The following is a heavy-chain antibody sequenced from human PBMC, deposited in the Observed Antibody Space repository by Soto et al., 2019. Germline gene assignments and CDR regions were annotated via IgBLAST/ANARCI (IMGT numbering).Heavy chain of an antibody. J-gene: IGHJ3*02. CDR2: INSNSGGT. D-gene: IGHD1-20*01. CDR3: ARSSIGITGTDDAFDI. V-gene: IGHV1-2*04. Sequence: ASVKVSCKASGYTFTGYYMHWVRQAPGQGLEWMGWINSNSGGTNYAQKFQGWVTMTRDTSISTAYMELSRLRSDDTAVYYCARSSIGITGTDDAFDIWGQGTMVTVSS. CDR1: GYTFTGYY.